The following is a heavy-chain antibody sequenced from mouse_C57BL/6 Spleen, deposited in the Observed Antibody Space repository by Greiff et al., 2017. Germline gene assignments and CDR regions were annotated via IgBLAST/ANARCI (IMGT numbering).Heavy chain of an antibody. D-gene: IGHD1-1*01. V-gene: IGHV1-9*01. CDR1: GYTFTGYW. CDR2: ILPGSGST. J-gene: IGHJ4*01. Sequence: VQLQQSGAELMKPGASVKLSCKATGYTFTGYWIEWVKQRPGHGLEWIGEILPGSGSTNYNEKFKGKATFTADTSSNTAYMQLSSLTTEDSAIYYCARNDITTVVATPYYAMDYWSQGTSVTVSS. CDR3: ARNDITTVVATPYYAMDY.